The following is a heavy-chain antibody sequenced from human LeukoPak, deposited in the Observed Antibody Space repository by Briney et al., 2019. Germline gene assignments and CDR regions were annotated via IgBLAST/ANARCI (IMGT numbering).Heavy chain of an antibody. CDR1: GFTFSSYG. V-gene: IGHV3-30*02. Sequence: GGSLRLSCAASGFTFSSYGMHWVRQAPGKGLEGVAFLRYDGSNKYYAESVKGRFTISRDNSKNTLYLQMNSLRAEDTAVYYCAKGQGWFGELYADAFDIWGQGTMVTVSS. CDR2: LRYDGSNK. CDR3: AKGQGWFGELYADAFDI. J-gene: IGHJ3*02. D-gene: IGHD3-10*01.